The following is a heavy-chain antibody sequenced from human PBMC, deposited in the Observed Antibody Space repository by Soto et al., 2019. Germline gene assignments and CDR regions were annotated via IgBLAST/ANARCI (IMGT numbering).Heavy chain of an antibody. CDR2: INHSGST. J-gene: IGHJ5*02. Sequence: SETLSLTCAVYGGSFSGYYWSWIRQPPGKGLEWIGEINHSGSTNYNPSLKSRVTISVDTSKNQFSLKLSSVTAADTAVYYCARFSDDSSGYYDNWFDPWGQGTLVTVSS. D-gene: IGHD3-22*01. CDR3: ARFSDDSSGYYDNWFDP. CDR1: GGSFSGYY. V-gene: IGHV4-34*01.